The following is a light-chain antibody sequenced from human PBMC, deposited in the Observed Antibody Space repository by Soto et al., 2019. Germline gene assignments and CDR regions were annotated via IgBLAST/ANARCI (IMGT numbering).Light chain of an antibody. CDR3: QVWDITTDHYV. Sequence: SYELTQPPSVSVAPEKTARLTCGGDNIGSKRVHWYRQKPGQAPVLVIYYDSDRPSGIPELFSGSNSGNTATLTINRVEAGDEADYDCQVWDITTDHYVFGTGTKVTVL. J-gene: IGLJ1*01. CDR1: NIGSKR. V-gene: IGLV3-21*04. CDR2: YDS.